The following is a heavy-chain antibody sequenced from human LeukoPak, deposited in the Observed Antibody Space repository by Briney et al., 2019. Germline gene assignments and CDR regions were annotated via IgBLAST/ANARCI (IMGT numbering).Heavy chain of an antibody. D-gene: IGHD2-15*01. CDR3: ARVSPHLDIVVVVAASVEYYFDY. J-gene: IGHJ4*02. CDR1: GGSISSGGYY. Sequence: PSETLSLTCTVSGGSISSGGYYWSWIRQHPGKGLEWIGYIYYSGSTYYNPSLKSRVTISVDTSKDQFSLKLNSVTAADTAVYYCARVSPHLDIVVVVAASVEYYFDYWGQGTLVTVSS. V-gene: IGHV4-31*03. CDR2: IYYSGST.